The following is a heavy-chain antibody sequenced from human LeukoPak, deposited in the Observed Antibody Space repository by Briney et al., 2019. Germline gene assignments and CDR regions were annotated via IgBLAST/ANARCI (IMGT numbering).Heavy chain of an antibody. CDR2: LYYSRTT. Sequence: KPSETLSLTCTVSGGSISSGSHHWGWFRQSPGKGLEWIGSLYYSRTTYYNPSLNSRVTISVVTSQNQFSLQLNSVTAADTAVYYCARHDGRGGNTMGALDSWGQGSLVTVSS. J-gene: IGHJ4*02. CDR3: ARHDGRGGNTMGALDS. CDR1: GGSISSGSHH. V-gene: IGHV4-39*01. D-gene: IGHD3-3*01.